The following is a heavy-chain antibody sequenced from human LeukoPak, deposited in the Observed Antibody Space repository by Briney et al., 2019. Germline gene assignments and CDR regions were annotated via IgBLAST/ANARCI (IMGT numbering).Heavy chain of an antibody. J-gene: IGHJ6*02. CDR1: GGTFSSYA. CDR2: IIPILGIA. Sequence: SVKVSCKASGGTFSSYAISWVRQAPGQGLEWMGRIIPILGIANYAQKFQGRVTITADKSTSTAYMELSSLRSEDTAVYYCARVSYYYYGMDVWGQGTTVTVSS. V-gene: IGHV1-69*04. CDR3: ARVSYYYYGMDV.